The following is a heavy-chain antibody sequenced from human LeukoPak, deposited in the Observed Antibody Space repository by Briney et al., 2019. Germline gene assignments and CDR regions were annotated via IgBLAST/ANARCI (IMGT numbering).Heavy chain of an antibody. V-gene: IGHV3-20*04. CDR1: GFTFDDYG. Sequence: GSLRLSSEASGFTFDDYGMSWVRQAPGKGLEWVSGIIWIGGSTGYADSVKGRFTISRDNAKNSVYLRMNSLRAEDTALYYCARDWKDCSGGSCYLPDFWGQGTLVTVSS. J-gene: IGHJ4*02. CDR3: ARDWKDCSGGSCYLPDF. CDR2: IIWIGGST. D-gene: IGHD2-15*01.